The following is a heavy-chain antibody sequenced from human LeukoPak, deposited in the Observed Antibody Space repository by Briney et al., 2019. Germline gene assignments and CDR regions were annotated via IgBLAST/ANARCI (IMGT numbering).Heavy chain of an antibody. Sequence: RASVRVSCKASGYTFRAHYLHWVRQAPGQGLDWMGWIYPNNGGTKYAQKFQGRVTMTRDTSGSTAYMELSRLRADDTAVYYCARPVGYDRSDAFQIWGQWTMVTVSS. D-gene: IGHD6-13*01. CDR2: IYPNNGGT. CDR3: ARPVGYDRSDAFQI. CDR1: GYTFRAHY. J-gene: IGHJ3*02. V-gene: IGHV1-2*02.